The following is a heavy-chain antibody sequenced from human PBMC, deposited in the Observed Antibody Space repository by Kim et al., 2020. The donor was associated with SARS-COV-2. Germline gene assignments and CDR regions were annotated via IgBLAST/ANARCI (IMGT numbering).Heavy chain of an antibody. J-gene: IGHJ1*01. V-gene: IGHV3-23*03. CDR1: GFTFSSYA. Sequence: GGSLRLSCAASGFTFSSYAMSWVRQAPGKGLEWVSVIYSGGSSTYYADSVKGRFTISRDNSKNTLYLQMNSLRAEDTAVYYCAKLPNGDRSQYFQHWGQGTLVTVSS. CDR2: IYSGGSST. D-gene: IGHD4-17*01. CDR3: AKLPNGDRSQYFQH.